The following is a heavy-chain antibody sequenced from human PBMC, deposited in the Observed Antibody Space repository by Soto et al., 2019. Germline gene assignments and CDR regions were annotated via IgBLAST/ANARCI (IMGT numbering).Heavy chain of an antibody. CDR1: GFTFSSYA. V-gene: IGHV3-23*01. D-gene: IGHD2-15*01. CDR2: ISGSGGST. J-gene: IGHJ4*02. Sequence: GGSLRLSCAASGFTFSSYAMSWVRQAPGKGLEWVSAISGSGGSTYYADSVKGRFTISRDNSKNTLYLQMNSLRAEDTAVYYCATFTIGYCSGGSCRPDDYWGQGTLVTVSS. CDR3: ATFTIGYCSGGSCRPDDY.